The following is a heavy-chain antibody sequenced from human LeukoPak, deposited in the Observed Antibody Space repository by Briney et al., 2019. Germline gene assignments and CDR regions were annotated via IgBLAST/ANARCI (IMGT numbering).Heavy chain of an antibody. CDR1: GGSISRYH. CDR2: FYYNGST. V-gene: IGHV4-59*01. D-gene: IGHD3-22*01. Sequence: PSETLSLTCTVSGGSISRYHWSWIRQPPGKGLEWIGSFYYNGSTNYNPSLKSRVTISVDTSKNQFSPKLRSVTAADTAVYYCAKSNGYGLIEIWGQGTMGTVSS. J-gene: IGHJ3*02. CDR3: AKSNGYGLIEI.